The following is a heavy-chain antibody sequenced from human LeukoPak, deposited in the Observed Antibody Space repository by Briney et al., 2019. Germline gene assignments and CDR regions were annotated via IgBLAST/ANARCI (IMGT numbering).Heavy chain of an antibody. D-gene: IGHD6-13*01. CDR1: GYSISSGYY. CDR3: ARGHTWMAGPFRGSRSSGVYYMDV. J-gene: IGHJ6*03. CDR2: IYHSGST. V-gene: IGHV4-38-2*01. Sequence: PSETLSLTCAVSGYSISSGYYWGWIRQPPGKGLEWIGSIYHSGSTNYNPSLKSRVTISVDTSKNQFSLKLSSVTAADTAVYYCARGHTWMAGPFRGSRSSGVYYMDVRGKGTTVTVSS.